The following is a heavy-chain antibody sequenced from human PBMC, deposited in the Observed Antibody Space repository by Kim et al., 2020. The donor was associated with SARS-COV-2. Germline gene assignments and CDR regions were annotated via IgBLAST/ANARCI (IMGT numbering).Heavy chain of an antibody. V-gene: IGHV4-61*01. CDR2: IYYSGST. D-gene: IGHD6-13*01. J-gene: IGHJ4*02. CDR3: ASGAAAVFGDY. Sequence: SETLSLTCTVSGGSVSSGSYYWSWIRQPPGKGLEWIGSIYYSGSTNYNPSLKSRVTISVDTSKNQFSLKLSSVTAADTAVYYCASGAAAVFGDYWGQGTLVSVS. CDR1: GGSVSSGSYY.